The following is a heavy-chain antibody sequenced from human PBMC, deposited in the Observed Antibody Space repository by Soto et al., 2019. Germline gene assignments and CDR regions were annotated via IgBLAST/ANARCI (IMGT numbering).Heavy chain of an antibody. CDR2: INAGNGNT. CDR3: ARVVRGSTRNYYYYGFDV. D-gene: IGHD2-15*01. V-gene: IGHV1-3*01. Sequence: ASVKVSCKASGYTFTSYAMHWVRQAPGQRLEWMGWINAGNGNTKYSQKFQGRVTITRDTAASTAYMELSSLRSDDTAVYYCARVVRGSTRNYYYYGFDVWGQGTTVTVSS. CDR1: GYTFTSYA. J-gene: IGHJ6*02.